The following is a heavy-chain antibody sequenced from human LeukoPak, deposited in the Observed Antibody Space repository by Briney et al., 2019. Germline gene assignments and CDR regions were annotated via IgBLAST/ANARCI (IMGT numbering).Heavy chain of an antibody. CDR1: GFTFSSYA. CDR2: ISGSGGST. CDR3: AKDRPEGDYFDY. D-gene: IGHD1-14*01. Sequence: GGSLRLSCAASGFTFSSYAMSWVRQAPGKGLEWVSAISGSGGSTYYADSVKGRFTISRDNSKNTLYLRMNSLRAEDTAVHYCAKDRPEGDYFDYWGQGTLVTVSS. V-gene: IGHV3-23*01. J-gene: IGHJ4*02.